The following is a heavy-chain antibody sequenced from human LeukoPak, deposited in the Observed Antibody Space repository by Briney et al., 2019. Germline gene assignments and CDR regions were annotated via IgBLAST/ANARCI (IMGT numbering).Heavy chain of an antibody. CDR3: ARVDSSSASYYFDY. D-gene: IGHD6-6*01. CDR2: IYYSGST. J-gene: IGHJ4*02. V-gene: IGHV4-30-4*07. CDR1: GGSISSGGYS. Sequence: SETLSLTCAVSGGSISSGGYSWSWIRQPPGKGLEWIGYIYYSGSTYYNPSLKSRVTISVDTSKNQFSLKLSSVTAADTAVYYCARVDSSSASYYFDYWGQGTLVTVSS.